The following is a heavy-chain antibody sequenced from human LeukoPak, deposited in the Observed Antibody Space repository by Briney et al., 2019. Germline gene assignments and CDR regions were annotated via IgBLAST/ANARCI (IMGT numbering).Heavy chain of an antibody. D-gene: IGHD6-6*01. J-gene: IGHJ4*02. Sequence: ASVRVSCKASRYTFTSYVINWVRQATGQGREWMGWMNPNSGNTGYAQKCQGRVTITRNTSISTAYMELSSLRSEDTAVYYCARVEYSSSSVLFDYWGQGTLVTVSS. CDR3: ARVEYSSSSVLFDY. CDR1: RYTFTSYV. V-gene: IGHV1-8*01. CDR2: MNPNSGNT.